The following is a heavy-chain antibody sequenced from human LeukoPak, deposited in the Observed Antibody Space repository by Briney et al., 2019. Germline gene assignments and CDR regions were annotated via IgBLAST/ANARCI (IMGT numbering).Heavy chain of an antibody. CDR1: GDSVSSNSVT. J-gene: IGHJ3*02. CDR3: AKGTGYCDSSGYDPFDI. D-gene: IGHD3-22*01. V-gene: IGHV6-1*01. Sequence: SQTLSLTCAISGDSVSSNSVTWNWIRQSPSRGLEWLGRTYYRSTWYNDYAVSVRGRITVDPDTSKNQFSLHLNSVTPEDTAVYYCAKGTGYCDSSGYDPFDIWGQGTMVTVSS. CDR2: TYYRSTWYN.